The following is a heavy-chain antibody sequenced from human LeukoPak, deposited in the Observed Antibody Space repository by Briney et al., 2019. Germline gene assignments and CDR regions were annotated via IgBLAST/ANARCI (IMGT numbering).Heavy chain of an antibody. CDR1: GYIFSSSG. Sequence: ASVKVSCKASGYIFSSSGISWVRQAPGQGLEWMGWINTNTGNPTYAQDYTGRFVFSLDTSVSTAYLQISSLKAEDTAVYYCAEGSYDILTGSYGMDVWGQGTTVTVSS. J-gene: IGHJ6*02. CDR2: INTNTGNP. V-gene: IGHV7-4-1*02. D-gene: IGHD3-9*01. CDR3: AEGSYDILTGSYGMDV.